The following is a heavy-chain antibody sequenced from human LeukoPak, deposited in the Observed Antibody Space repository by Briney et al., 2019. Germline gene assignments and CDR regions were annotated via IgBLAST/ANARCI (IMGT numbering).Heavy chain of an antibody. CDR3: ASTSGWYEPIDY. V-gene: IGHV3-74*01. Sequence: GGSLRLSCAASGFTFSSYWMHWVRQAPGKGLVWVSRINSDGSSTSYADSVKGRFTISRDNSKNTLYLQMNSLRAEDTAVYYCASTSGWYEPIDYWGQGTLVTVSS. J-gene: IGHJ4*02. CDR1: GFTFSSYW. D-gene: IGHD6-19*01. CDR2: INSDGSST.